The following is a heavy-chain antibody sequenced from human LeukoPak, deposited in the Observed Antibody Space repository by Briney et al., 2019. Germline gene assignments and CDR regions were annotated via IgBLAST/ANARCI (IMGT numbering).Heavy chain of an antibody. CDR2: ISSDGSSE. Sequence: GGSLRLSCAASGFRFSTYSMHWVRQAPGRGLEWVAVISSDGSSEYYADSVKGRFTISRDNPKNTLFLQMNTLRAEDTAVYYCAREKYCTINDCLHGRFYFNCWGQGTLVTVSS. J-gene: IGHJ4*02. CDR1: GFRFSTYS. D-gene: IGHD2-8*01. V-gene: IGHV3-30*03. CDR3: AREKYCTINDCLHGRFYFNC.